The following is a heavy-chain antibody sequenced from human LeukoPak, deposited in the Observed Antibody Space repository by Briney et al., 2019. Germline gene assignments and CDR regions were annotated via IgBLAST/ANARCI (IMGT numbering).Heavy chain of an antibody. V-gene: IGHV4-59*12. D-gene: IGHD5-24*01. Sequence: PSETLSLTCTVSGGSISSYYWSWLRQPPGKGLEWIGYIYYSGSTNYNPSLKSRATISVATSKNQFSLKLSSVTAADTAVYYCARDRAEMATIFDYWGQGTLVTVSS. CDR2: IYYSGST. J-gene: IGHJ4*02. CDR3: ARDRAEMATIFDY. CDR1: GGSISSYY.